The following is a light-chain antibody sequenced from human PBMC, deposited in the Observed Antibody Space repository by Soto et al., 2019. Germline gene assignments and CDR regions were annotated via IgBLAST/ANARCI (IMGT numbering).Light chain of an antibody. CDR1: QSVDNN. CDR2: GSF. V-gene: IGKV3-15*01. J-gene: IGKJ1*01. Sequence: EIVMTQSPVTLSASPGESATLSCRASQSVDNNVAWYQQKPGQAPRLLIVGSFARATGIPARFSGSGSGSEFTLTISGLQSEDFAVYYCQQYNNWPPTFGQGTKVDIK. CDR3: QQYNNWPPT.